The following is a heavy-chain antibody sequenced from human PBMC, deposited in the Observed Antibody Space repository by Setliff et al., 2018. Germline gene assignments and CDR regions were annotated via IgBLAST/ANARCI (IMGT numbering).Heavy chain of an antibody. CDR1: GYSISSGYY. Sequence: SETLSLTCTVSGYSISSGYYWGWIRQPPGKGLEWIGSIYHSGSTFYNPSLKSRVTISVDTSKNQFSLKLSSVTAADTAVYYCASCSQNYYGSGSYTLDAFDIWGQGTMVTVSS. J-gene: IGHJ3*02. D-gene: IGHD3-10*01. CDR3: ASCSQNYYGSGSYTLDAFDI. CDR2: IYHSGST. V-gene: IGHV4-38-2*02.